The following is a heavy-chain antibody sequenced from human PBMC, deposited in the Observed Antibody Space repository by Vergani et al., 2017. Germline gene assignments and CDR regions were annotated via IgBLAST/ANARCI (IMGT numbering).Heavy chain of an antibody. CDR2: IKSKTDGGTT. D-gene: IGHD2-8*02. CDR1: GFTFSDAW. Sequence: VQLVESGGGVVQPGGSLRLSCAASGFTFSDAWMSWVRQAPGKGLEWVGRIKSKTDGGTTDYAAPVKGRFTISRDDSKNTLYLQMNSLKTEDTAVYYCTTFDRVRASLLVHDAFDIWGQGTMVTVSS. J-gene: IGHJ3*02. CDR3: TTFDRVRASLLVHDAFDI. V-gene: IGHV3-15*01.